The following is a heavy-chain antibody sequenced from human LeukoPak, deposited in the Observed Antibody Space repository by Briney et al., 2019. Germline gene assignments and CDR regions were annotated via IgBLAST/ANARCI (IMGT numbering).Heavy chain of an antibody. V-gene: IGHV3-23*01. D-gene: IGHD1/OR15-1a*01. CDR1: GFTFSSYA. CDR3: AKGEQGVDY. CDR2: ISASGGNT. J-gene: IGHJ4*02. Sequence: GGSLRLSCAASGFTFSSYAMSWVRQAPGKGLEWVSTISASGGNTSYADSVKGRFTISRDNSKNTLYLQMNSLRAEDAAVYYCAKGEQGVDYWGQGTLVTVSS.